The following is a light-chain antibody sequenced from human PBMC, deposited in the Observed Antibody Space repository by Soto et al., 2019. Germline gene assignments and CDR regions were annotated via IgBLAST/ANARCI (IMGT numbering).Light chain of an antibody. J-gene: IGKJ4*01. CDR2: DAS. Sequence: DIQMTQSPSTLSESVGDRVTITCRASQSISSWLAWYQQKPGKAPKLLIYDASSLESGVPSRFSGSGSGTEFTLSISSLQPDDFATYYCQQYNSYPLTFGGGTKVDIK. V-gene: IGKV1-5*01. CDR1: QSISSW. CDR3: QQYNSYPLT.